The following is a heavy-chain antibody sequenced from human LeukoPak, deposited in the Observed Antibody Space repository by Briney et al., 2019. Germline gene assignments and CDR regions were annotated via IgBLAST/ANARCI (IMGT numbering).Heavy chain of an antibody. V-gene: IGHV3-23*01. CDR2: ISGSGGST. J-gene: IGHJ4*02. CDR3: AKSAGGITMIVVVIVYFDY. Sequence: GGSLRLSCAAYGFTFSSYAMSWVRQAPGNGLGWVSAISGSGGSTYYADSVKGRFTISRDNSKNTLYLQMNSLRAEDTAVYYCAKSAGGITMIVVVIVYFDYWGQGTLVTVSS. CDR1: GFTFSSYA. D-gene: IGHD3-22*01.